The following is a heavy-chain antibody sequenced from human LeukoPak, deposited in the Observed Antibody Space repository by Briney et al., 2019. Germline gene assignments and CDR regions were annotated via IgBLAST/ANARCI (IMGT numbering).Heavy chain of an antibody. V-gene: IGHV1-2*02. D-gene: IGHD5-12*01. J-gene: IGHJ4*02. CDR3: ARDQEEEWLRYYYFDY. CDR1: GYTFTGYY. Sequence: ASVKVSCKASGYTFTGYYMHWVRQAPGQGLEWMGWINPNSGGTNYAQKFQGRVTMTRDTSISTAYMELSRLRSDDTAVYYRARDQEEEWLRYYYFDYWGQGTLVTVSS. CDR2: INPNSGGT.